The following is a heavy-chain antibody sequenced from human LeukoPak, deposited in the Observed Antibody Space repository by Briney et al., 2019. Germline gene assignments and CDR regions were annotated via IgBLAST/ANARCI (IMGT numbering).Heavy chain of an antibody. D-gene: IGHD6-13*01. CDR2: ISAYNGNT. CDR3: ARLIAAAGPNRNYYGMDV. V-gene: IGHV1-18*01. Sequence: ASVKVSCKASGYTFTSYGISWVRQAPGRGLEWMGWISAYNGNTNYAQKLQGRVTVTTDTSTSTAYMELRSLRSDDTAVYYCARLIAAAGPNRNYYGMDVWGQGTTVTVSS. J-gene: IGHJ6*02. CDR1: GYTFTSYG.